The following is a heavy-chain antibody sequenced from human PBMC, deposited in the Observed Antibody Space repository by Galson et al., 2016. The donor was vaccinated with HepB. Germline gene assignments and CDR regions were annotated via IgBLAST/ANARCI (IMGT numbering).Heavy chain of an antibody. Sequence: SVKVSCKASGYTFSSYDINWVRQATGQGLEWIGWMTPNSGKTGYAQKFQGRVTLIRDTSISTAYMELTGLGSENTAVYYCARNIYGTGDFDYCGQGTLVTVSS. V-gene: IGHV1-8*01. J-gene: IGHJ4*02. CDR1: GYTFSSYD. D-gene: IGHD7-27*01. CDR2: MTPNSGKT. CDR3: ARNIYGTGDFDY.